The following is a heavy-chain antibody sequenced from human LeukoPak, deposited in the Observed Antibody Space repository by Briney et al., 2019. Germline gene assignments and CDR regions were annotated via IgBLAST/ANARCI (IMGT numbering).Heavy chain of an antibody. J-gene: IGHJ4*02. V-gene: IGHV3-30-3*01. D-gene: IGHD3-9*01. Sequence: GGSLRLSCAASGFTFSSYAMHWVRQAPGEGLEWVAVISYDGSNKYYADSVKGRFTISRDNSKNTLYLQMNSLRAEDTAAYYCARDGLLTINGRDGPSYYLDYWGQGTLVTVSS. CDR3: ARDGLLTINGRDGPSYYLDY. CDR1: GFTFSSYA. CDR2: ISYDGSNK.